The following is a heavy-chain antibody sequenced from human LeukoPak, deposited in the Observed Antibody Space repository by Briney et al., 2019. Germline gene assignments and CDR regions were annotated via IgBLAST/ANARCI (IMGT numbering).Heavy chain of an antibody. J-gene: IGHJ4*02. Sequence: PSETLSLTCPVYGESFSGDFWSWIRQPPGKGLEWIGYIYYSGSTNYNPSLKSRVTISVDTSKNQFSLKLSSVTAADTAVYYCARIYYDSSGYNSPDYWGQGTLVTVSS. D-gene: IGHD3-22*01. CDR2: IYYSGST. V-gene: IGHV4-59*01. CDR1: GESFSGDF. CDR3: ARIYYDSSGYNSPDY.